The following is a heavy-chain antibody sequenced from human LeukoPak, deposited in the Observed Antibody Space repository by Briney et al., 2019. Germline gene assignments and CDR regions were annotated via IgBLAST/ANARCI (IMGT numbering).Heavy chain of an antibody. CDR1: GFTFSRYW. V-gene: IGHV3-30*02. CDR3: AKVSWYQEYYFDY. J-gene: IGHJ4*02. CDR2: IRYDGTNQ. D-gene: IGHD6-13*01. Sequence: GGSLRLSCAASGFTFSRYWMSWVRQVPGEGLEWVSFIRYDGTNQYYADSVKGRFTISRDNSKNTLYLQMNSLRAEDTAVYYCAKVSWYQEYYFDYWGQGTLVTVSS.